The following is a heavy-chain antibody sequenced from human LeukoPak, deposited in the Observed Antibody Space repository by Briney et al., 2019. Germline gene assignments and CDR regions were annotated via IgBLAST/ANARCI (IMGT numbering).Heavy chain of an antibody. V-gene: IGHV4-59*01. J-gene: IGHJ6*03. D-gene: IGHD3-3*02. CDR1: GDSISNYY. CDR2: IYYSGST. Sequence: SETLSLTCTVSGDSISNYYWSRIRQPPGKGLEWIGYIYYSGSTNYNPSLKSRVTISVDTSKNQFSLKLSSVTAADTAVYYCARAFYPGYYSYMAVWGKGTTVTVSS. CDR3: ARAFYPGYYSYMAV.